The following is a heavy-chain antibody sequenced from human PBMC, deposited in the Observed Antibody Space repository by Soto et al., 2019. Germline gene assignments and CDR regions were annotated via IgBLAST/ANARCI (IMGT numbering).Heavy chain of an antibody. J-gene: IGHJ4*02. D-gene: IGHD5-18*01. CDR3: AREDGVDTAMDDLDY. V-gene: IGHV1-46*03. CDR1: GYTFTSYY. CDR2: INPSGGST. Sequence: QVQLVQSGAEVKKPGASVKVSCKASGYTFTSYYMHWVRQAPGQGLEWMGIINPSGGSTSYAQKFQGRVTMTRDTSTSTVYMELSSLRSEDTAVYYCAREDGVDTAMDDLDYWGQGTLVTVSS.